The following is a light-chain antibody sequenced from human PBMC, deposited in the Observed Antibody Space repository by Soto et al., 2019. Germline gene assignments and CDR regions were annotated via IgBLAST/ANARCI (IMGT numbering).Light chain of an antibody. CDR1: QSVSSY. Sequence: EIVLTQSPATLYLSPGERATLSCRASQSVSSYLAWYQQKPGQAPRLLIYDASNSATGIPARFSGSGSGTDFTLTISSLEPEDFAVYYCQQRSNWSAYTFGQGTKLEIK. CDR3: QQRSNWSAYT. V-gene: IGKV3-11*01. J-gene: IGKJ2*01. CDR2: DAS.